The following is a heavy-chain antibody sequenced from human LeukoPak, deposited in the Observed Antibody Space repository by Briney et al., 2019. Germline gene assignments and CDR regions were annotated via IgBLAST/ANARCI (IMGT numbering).Heavy chain of an antibody. CDR3: AREGGRGCYDSSGLDY. V-gene: IGHV4-39*02. J-gene: IGHJ4*02. CDR2: IYYSGST. CDR1: GGSISSSSYY. Sequence: PSETLSLTCTVSGGSISSSSYYWGWIRQPPGKGLEWIGSIYYSGSTYYNPSLKSRVTISVDTSKNQFSLKLSSVTAADTAVYYCAREGGRGCYDSSGLDYWVQGSVVSVS. D-gene: IGHD3-22*01.